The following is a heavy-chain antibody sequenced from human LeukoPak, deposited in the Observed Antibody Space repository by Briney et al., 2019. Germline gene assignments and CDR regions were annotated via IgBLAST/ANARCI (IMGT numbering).Heavy chain of an antibody. CDR2: ISPGGEIP. D-gene: IGHD3-22*01. CDR1: GFTFSIHG. CDR3: AKDDGWLYYNH. V-gene: IGHV3-23*01. Sequence: HPGGSLRLSCAASGFTFSIHGMNWVRQAPGKGLEWVSGISPGGEIPYYADSVKGRFTISRDNSKDTVSLQMHSLRDEDTATYYCAKDDGWLYYNHWGQGTLVTVSS. J-gene: IGHJ4*02.